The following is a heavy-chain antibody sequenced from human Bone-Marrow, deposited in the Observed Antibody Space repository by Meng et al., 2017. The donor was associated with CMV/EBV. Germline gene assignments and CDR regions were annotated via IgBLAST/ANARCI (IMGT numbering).Heavy chain of an antibody. J-gene: IGHJ1*01. Sequence: SVKVSCKASGGTFSTYTVSWVRQAPGQGLEWMGRSIPILDITNYAQKFQGRVTITADKSTSTAYMELSSLRSEDTAIYYCARSLGYCTDTGCSPEYFQYCGQGTLVTVSS. V-gene: IGHV1-69*02. CDR1: GGTFSTYT. CDR3: ARSLGYCTDTGCSPEYFQY. D-gene: IGHD2-2*01. CDR2: SIPILDIT.